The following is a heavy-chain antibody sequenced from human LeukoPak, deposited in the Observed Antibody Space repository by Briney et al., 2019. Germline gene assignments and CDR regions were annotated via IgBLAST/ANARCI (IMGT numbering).Heavy chain of an antibody. CDR3: ARVAAAGNYYFDY. CDR2: IYYSGST. V-gene: IGHV4-39*07. D-gene: IGHD6-13*01. Sequence: PSETLSLTCTVSGNSISSGDYYWSWIRQPPGKGLEWIGSIYYSGSTYYNPSLKSRVTISVDTSKNQFSLKLSSVTAADTAVYFCARVAAAGNYYFDYWGQGTLVTVSS. CDR1: GNSISSGDYY. J-gene: IGHJ4*02.